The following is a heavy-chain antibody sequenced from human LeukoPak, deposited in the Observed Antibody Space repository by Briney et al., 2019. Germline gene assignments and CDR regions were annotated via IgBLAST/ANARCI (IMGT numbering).Heavy chain of an antibody. Sequence: PSETLSLTCTVSGGSISSYYWGWIRQPPGKGLEWIGSIYYSGSTYYNPSLKSRVTISLDTSKNQFSLKLTSVTAADTAVYYCASNSYYYYMDVWGKGTTVTVSS. J-gene: IGHJ6*03. CDR2: IYYSGST. V-gene: IGHV4-39*07. CDR1: GGSISSYY. CDR3: ASNSYYYYMDV.